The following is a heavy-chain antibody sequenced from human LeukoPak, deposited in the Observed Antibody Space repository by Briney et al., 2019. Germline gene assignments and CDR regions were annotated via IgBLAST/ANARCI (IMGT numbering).Heavy chain of an antibody. V-gene: IGHV4-39*07. J-gene: IGHJ5*02. CDR2: IYYSGST. D-gene: IGHD3-10*01. CDR3: ARGHRRGVRGVRVYNWFDP. Sequence: SETLSLTCTVSGGSISSSSYYWGWIRQPPGKGLEWIGSIYYSGSTYYNPSLKSRVTISVDTSKNQFSLKLSSVTAADTAVYYCARGHRRGVRGVRVYNWFDPWGQGTLVTVSS. CDR1: GGSISSSSYY.